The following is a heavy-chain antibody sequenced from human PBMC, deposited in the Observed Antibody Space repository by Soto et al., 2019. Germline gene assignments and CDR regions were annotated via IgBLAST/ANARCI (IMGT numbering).Heavy chain of an antibody. J-gene: IGHJ6*02. D-gene: IGHD6-13*01. V-gene: IGHV1-2*04. CDR3: ARQLVPNYYYGMDV. CDR2: INPNSGGT. Sequence: ASVKVSCKASGYTFTGYYMHWVRQAPGQGLEWMGWINPNSGGTNYAQKFQGWVTMTRDTSISTAYMELSRLRSDDTAVYYCARQLVPNYYYGMDVWGQGTKVTVSS. CDR1: GYTFTGYY.